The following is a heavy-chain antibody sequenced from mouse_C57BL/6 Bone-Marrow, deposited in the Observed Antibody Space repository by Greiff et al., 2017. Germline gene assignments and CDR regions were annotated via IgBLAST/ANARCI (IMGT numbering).Heavy chain of an antibody. J-gene: IGHJ2*01. D-gene: IGHD2-4*01. CDR2: INYDGSST. CDR3: ARYDYDGFPYYFDY. CDR1: GFTFSDYY. Sequence: EVHLVESEGGLVQPGSSMKLSCTASGFTFSDYYMAWVRQVPEKGLEWVANINYDGSSTYYLDSLKSRFIISGDNAKNILYLQMSSLKSEDTATYYCARYDYDGFPYYFDYWGQGTTLTVSS. V-gene: IGHV5-16*01.